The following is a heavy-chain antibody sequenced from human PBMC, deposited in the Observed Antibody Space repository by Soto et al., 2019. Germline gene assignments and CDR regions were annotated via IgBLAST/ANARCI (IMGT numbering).Heavy chain of an antibody. V-gene: IGHV3-30-3*01. CDR1: GFTFSSYA. CDR3: ARGDIFDP. J-gene: IGHJ5*02. CDR2: ISYDGSNK. Sequence: GGSLRLSCAASGFTFSSYAMHWVRQAPGKGLEWVAVISYDGSNKYYADSVKGRFTISRDNSKNTLYLQMNSLRAEDTAVYYCARGDIFDPWGQGTLVTVSS. D-gene: IGHD3-9*01.